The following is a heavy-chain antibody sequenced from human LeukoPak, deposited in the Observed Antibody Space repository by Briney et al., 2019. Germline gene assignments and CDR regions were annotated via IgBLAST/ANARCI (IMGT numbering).Heavy chain of an antibody. J-gene: IGHJ3*02. V-gene: IGHV2-70*04. CDR1: GFSLSTSGMR. D-gene: IGHD5-18*01. Sequence: SGPTLVNPTQTLTLTCTFSGFSLSTSGMRVGWIRQPPGKALEWLARIDWDDDKFYSTSLKTRLTISKDTSKNQVVLTMTNMDPVDTATYYCARDGYSYGHDAFDIWGQGTMVTVSS. CDR2: IDWDDDK. CDR3: ARDGYSYGHDAFDI.